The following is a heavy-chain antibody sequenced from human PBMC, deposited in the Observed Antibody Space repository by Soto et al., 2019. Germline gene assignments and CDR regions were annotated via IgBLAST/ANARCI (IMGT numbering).Heavy chain of an antibody. Sequence: PGGSLRLSCAASGFTFSSYWMSWVRQAPGKGLEWVANIKQDGSEKYYVDSVKGRFTISRDNAKNSLYLQMNSLRAEDTAVYYCARAASISSAESRFDDYWGQGTLVTSPQ. CDR3: ARAASISSAESRFDDY. CDR2: IKQDGSEK. J-gene: IGHJ4*02. CDR1: GFTFSSYW. V-gene: IGHV3-7*03. D-gene: IGHD6-6*01.